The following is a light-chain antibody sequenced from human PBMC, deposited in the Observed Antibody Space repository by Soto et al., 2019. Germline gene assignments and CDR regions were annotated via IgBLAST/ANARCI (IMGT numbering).Light chain of an antibody. V-gene: IGKV1-33*01. CDR3: QQYDNLIT. CDR1: QDISNY. CDR2: DAS. J-gene: IGKJ5*01. Sequence: DIQMTQSPSSLSASVGDRVTITCQASQDISNYLNWYQQKPGKAPKLLIYDASNLETGVPSRLSGSGSGTDFTFTISSLQPEDIATYYCQQYDNLITFGQGTRLEIK.